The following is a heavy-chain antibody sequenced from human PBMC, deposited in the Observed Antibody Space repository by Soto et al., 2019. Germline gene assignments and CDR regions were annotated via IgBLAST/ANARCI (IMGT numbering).Heavy chain of an antibody. CDR2: ISYDGSNK. Sequence: GGSPRLSCAASGFTFSSYGMHWVRQAPGKGLEWVAVISYDGSNKYYADSVKGRFTISRDNSKNTLYLQMNSLRAEDTAVYYCAKGLNYYDSSGYYYYYGMDVWGQGTTVTVSS. V-gene: IGHV3-30*18. J-gene: IGHJ6*02. D-gene: IGHD3-22*01. CDR3: AKGLNYYDSSGYYYYYGMDV. CDR1: GFTFSSYG.